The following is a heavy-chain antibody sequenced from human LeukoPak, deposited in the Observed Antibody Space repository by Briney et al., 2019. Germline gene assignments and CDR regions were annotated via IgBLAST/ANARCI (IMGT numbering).Heavy chain of an antibody. J-gene: IGHJ4*02. D-gene: IGHD4-23*01. V-gene: IGHV3-74*01. CDR1: GFTFSSYW. CDR3: ARGRPHGNDY. Sequence: GSLRLSCAASGFTFSSYWMDWVRQAPGKGLVWVSRIASDGSSTTYADSVKGRFSISRDNAKNTLYLQMNSLRVEDTAVYYCARGRPHGNDYWGQGTLVTVSS. CDR2: IASDGSST.